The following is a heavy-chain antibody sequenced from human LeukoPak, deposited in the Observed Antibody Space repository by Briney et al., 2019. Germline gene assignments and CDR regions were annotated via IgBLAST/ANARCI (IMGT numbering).Heavy chain of an antibody. Sequence: GGSLRLSCVTSGFTFERYVMHWMRLAPGKGLECVSSIHPNNGGVGYAASVKGRFAISRDNARNSLYLEMTSLRPEDTAVYYCVKDAPNGSVDFWGRGTLVTVSS. J-gene: IGHJ4*02. CDR2: IHPNNGGV. CDR3: VKDAPNGSVDF. D-gene: IGHD2-8*01. V-gene: IGHV3-9*01. CDR1: GFTFERYV.